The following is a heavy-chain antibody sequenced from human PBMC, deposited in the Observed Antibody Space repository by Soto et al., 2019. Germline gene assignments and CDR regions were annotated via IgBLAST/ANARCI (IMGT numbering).Heavy chain of an antibody. V-gene: IGHV3-7*01. CDR3: ARDWDS. J-gene: IGHJ4*02. Sequence: LVESGGDLVQPGGSLRLSCAVSGFVFRNYWMAWARQAPGKGLEWVAVIKQDGSETHYVDSVRGRFTISRDNAKNSLYLQMNSLRVDDTAVYYCARDWDSWGQGTLVTVSS. CDR1: GFVFRNYW. CDR2: IKQDGSET.